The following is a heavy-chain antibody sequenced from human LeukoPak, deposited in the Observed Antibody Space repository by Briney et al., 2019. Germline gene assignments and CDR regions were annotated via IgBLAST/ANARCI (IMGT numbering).Heavy chain of an antibody. V-gene: IGHV3-74*01. J-gene: IGHJ3*01. Sequence: GGSLRLSCAASGFTLSGFWMHWVRQAPGQGLVWVSCISFDGSDATYADSVKGRFTISRDNAKNTLHLQMDSLTVEDTAVYYCAREGVGGSYPVWGQGTMVTVSS. CDR2: ISFDGSDA. CDR3: AREGVGGSYPV. D-gene: IGHD1-26*01. CDR1: GFTLSGFW.